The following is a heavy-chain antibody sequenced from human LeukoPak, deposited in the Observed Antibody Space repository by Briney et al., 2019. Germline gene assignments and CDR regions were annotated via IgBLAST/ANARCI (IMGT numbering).Heavy chain of an antibody. Sequence: PGGSLRLSCVASGFTFSSYWMSWVRQAPGKGLEWVANIKQDGSDKYYVDSVKGRFTISRDNAKNSLYLQMNSLRAEDTAVYYCARGVGGFDYWGQGTLVTVSS. J-gene: IGHJ4*02. CDR1: GFTFSSYW. CDR2: IKQDGSDK. CDR3: ARGVGGFDY. D-gene: IGHD2-2*01. V-gene: IGHV3-7*01.